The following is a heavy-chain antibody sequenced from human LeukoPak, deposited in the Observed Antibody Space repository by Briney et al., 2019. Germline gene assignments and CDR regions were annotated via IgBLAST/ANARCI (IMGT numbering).Heavy chain of an antibody. V-gene: IGHV3-53*01. D-gene: IGHD3-10*01. Sequence: PGGSLRLSCAASGFTFSSYAMSWVRQAPGKGLEWVSVIYSGGSTYYAGSVKGRFTISRDNSKNTLYLQMNSLRAEDTAVYYCARGKGSGFQLRFDPWGQGTLVTVSS. CDR1: GFTFSSYA. CDR3: ARGKGSGFQLRFDP. J-gene: IGHJ5*02. CDR2: IYSGGST.